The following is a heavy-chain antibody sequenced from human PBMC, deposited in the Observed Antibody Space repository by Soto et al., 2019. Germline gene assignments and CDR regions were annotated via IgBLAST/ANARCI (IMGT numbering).Heavy chain of an antibody. V-gene: IGHV4-61*01. CDR3: ATSSPGDYVWFDP. CDR2: IYYSGST. J-gene: IGHJ5*02. CDR1: GGSVSSGSYY. Sequence: PSETLSLTCTVSGGSVSSGSYYWSRIRQPPGKGLEWIGYIYYSGSTNYNPSLKSRVTISVDTSKNQFSLKLSSVTAADTAVYYCATSSPGDYVWFDPWGQGTLVTVSS. D-gene: IGHD4-17*01.